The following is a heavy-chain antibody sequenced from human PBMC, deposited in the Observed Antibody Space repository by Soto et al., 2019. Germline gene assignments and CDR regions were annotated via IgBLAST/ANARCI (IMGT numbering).Heavy chain of an antibody. J-gene: IGHJ6*02. CDR1: GGTFSSYA. V-gene: IGHV1-69*01. CDR2: TIPIFGTA. CDR3: ARSQGGSSSLDIYYYYYYGMDV. Sequence: QVQLVQPGAEVKKPGSSVKVSCKAPGGTFSSYAISWVQQAPGQGLEWMGGTIPIFGTANYAQKFQGRVTITADESTSTGYMELSSLRSEDTAVYYCARSQGGSSSLDIYYYYYYGMDVWGQGTTVTVSS. D-gene: IGHD2-15*01.